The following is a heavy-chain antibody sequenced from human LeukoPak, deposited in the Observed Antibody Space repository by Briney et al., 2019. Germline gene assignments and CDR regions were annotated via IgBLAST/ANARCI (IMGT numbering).Heavy chain of an antibody. CDR3: AKDLGGYSSSSRFDY. CDR1: GFTFSSYG. Sequence: GGSLRLSCAASGFTFSSYGMHWVRQAPGKGLEWVAVISYDGSNKYYADSVKGRSTISRDNSKNTLYLQMNSLRAEDTAVYYCAKDLGGYSSSSRFDYWGQGTLVTVSS. CDR2: ISYDGSNK. D-gene: IGHD6-6*01. V-gene: IGHV3-30*18. J-gene: IGHJ4*02.